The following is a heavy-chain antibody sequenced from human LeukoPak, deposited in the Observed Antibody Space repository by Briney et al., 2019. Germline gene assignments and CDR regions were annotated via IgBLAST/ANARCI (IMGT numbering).Heavy chain of an antibody. V-gene: IGHV5-51*01. D-gene: IGHD2-2*01. Sequence: GGALEISCKGSGYSFTSYWIGWGRQRPGKGLGGRGIIYPGESDTRYSPSFQGQVTISADKSISTAYLQWSSLKASDTAMYYCARLGDCSSTSCRATPYYYYYMDVWGKGTTVTVSS. CDR2: IYPGESDT. CDR1: GYSFTSYW. J-gene: IGHJ6*03. CDR3: ARLGDCSSTSCRATPYYYYYMDV.